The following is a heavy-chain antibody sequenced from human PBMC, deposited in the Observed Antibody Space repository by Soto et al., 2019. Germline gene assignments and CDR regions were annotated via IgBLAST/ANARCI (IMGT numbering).Heavy chain of an antibody. CDR3: AKDLYYDYIWGSYRGFDY. CDR2: ISGSGGST. CDR1: GFTFSSYA. J-gene: IGHJ4*02. D-gene: IGHD3-16*02. Sequence: GGSLRLSCAASGFTFSSYAMSWVRQAPGKGLEWVSAISGSGGSTYYADSVKGRFTISRDNSKNTLYLQMNSLRAEDTAVYYCAKDLYYDYIWGSYRGFDYWGQGTLVTVSS. V-gene: IGHV3-23*01.